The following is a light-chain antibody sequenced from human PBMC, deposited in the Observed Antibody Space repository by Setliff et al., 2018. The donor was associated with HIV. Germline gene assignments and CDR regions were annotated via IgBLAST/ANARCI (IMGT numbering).Light chain of an antibody. CDR2: DVT. J-gene: IGLJ1*01. V-gene: IGLV2-11*01. CDR3: CSYAGSYTYI. CDR1: SSDVGAYNY. Sequence: QSALPQPRSVSGFPGQSVTFSCTGSSSDVGAYNYVSWYQQHPGKAPKLMIYDVTKRPSGVPDRFSGSKSGNTASLTISGLQAEDEADYYCCSYAGSYTYIFGSGTKVTVL.